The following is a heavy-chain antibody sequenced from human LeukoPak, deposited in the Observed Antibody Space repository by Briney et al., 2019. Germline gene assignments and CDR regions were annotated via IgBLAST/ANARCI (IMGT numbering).Heavy chain of an antibody. D-gene: IGHD4-23*01. V-gene: IGHV4-34*01. Sequence: PSETLSLTCAVYGGSFSGQYWSWIRQPPGKGLEWIGEINRSGRTNYNPSLKSRVTISVDTSKKQFSLKLSSVTAADTAVYYCASYGGYSPFDYWGQGTLVTVSS. J-gene: IGHJ4*02. CDR3: ASYGGYSPFDY. CDR1: GGSFSGQY. CDR2: INRSGRT.